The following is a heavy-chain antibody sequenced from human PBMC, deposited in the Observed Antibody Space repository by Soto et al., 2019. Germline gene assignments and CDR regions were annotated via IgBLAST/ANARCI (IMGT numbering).Heavy chain of an antibody. V-gene: IGHV4-34*10. D-gene: IGHD3-16*01. Sequence: SETLSLTCGVYGGSFRNYYWIWVRQPPGKGLEWIGSIYHTGSTYYSKSLRSRLTMSVDTSKSQFSLRLSSVTAADTAVYFCARVTFTPNWFDSWGQGILVTVSS. CDR1: GGSFRNYY. J-gene: IGHJ5*01. CDR2: IYHTGST. CDR3: ARVTFTPNWFDS.